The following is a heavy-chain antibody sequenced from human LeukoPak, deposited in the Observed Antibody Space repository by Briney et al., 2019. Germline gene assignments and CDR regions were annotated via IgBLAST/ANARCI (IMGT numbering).Heavy chain of an antibody. CDR1: GGSISSGSYY. Sequence: PSQTLSLTCTVSGGSISSGSYYWSWIRQPAGKGLEWIGRIYTSGSTNYNPSLKSRVTISVDTSKNQFSLKLSSVTAADTAVYYCARVPYDFWSGWLGDYFDYWGQGTLVTVSS. J-gene: IGHJ4*02. CDR3: ARVPYDFWSGWLGDYFDY. CDR2: IYTSGST. D-gene: IGHD3-3*01. V-gene: IGHV4-61*02.